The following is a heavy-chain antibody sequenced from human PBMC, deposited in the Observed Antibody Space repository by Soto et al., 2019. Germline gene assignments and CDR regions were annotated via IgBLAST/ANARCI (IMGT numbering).Heavy chain of an antibody. CDR1: GGTFSSYA. J-gene: IGHJ4*02. V-gene: IGHV1-69*13. CDR3: ARGAAGQQLVKYGVDY. D-gene: IGHD6-13*01. Sequence: SVKVSCKASGGTFSSYAISWVRQAPGQGLEWMGGIIPIFGTANYAQKFQGRVTITADESTSTAYMELSSLRSEDTAVYYCARGAAGQQLVKYGVDYWGQGTLVTVSS. CDR2: IIPIFGTA.